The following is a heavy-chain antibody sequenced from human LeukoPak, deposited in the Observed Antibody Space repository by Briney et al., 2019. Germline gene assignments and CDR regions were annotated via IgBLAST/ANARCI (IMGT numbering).Heavy chain of an antibody. J-gene: IGHJ4*02. CDR3: ARSSTTYYYDTSSHY. D-gene: IGHD3-22*01. CDR2: ISSSGTNI. Sequence: GGSLRLSCTASGFTFSNYAMTWVRQAPGKGLEWVSYISSSGTNIYYADSVKGRFTISRDNAKNSLYLQVNSLRAEDTAVYYCARSSTTYYYDTSSHYWGQGTLVTVSS. V-gene: IGHV3-48*04. CDR1: GFTFSNYA.